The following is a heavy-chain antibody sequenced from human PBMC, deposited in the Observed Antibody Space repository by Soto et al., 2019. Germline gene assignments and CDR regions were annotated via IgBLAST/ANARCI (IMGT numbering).Heavy chain of an antibody. D-gene: IGHD6-13*01. Sequence: ASVKVSCKASGGTFSSYAISWVRQAPGQGLEWMGGIIPIFGTANYAQKFQGRVTITADESTSTAYMELSSLRSEDTAVYYCATRAAYSSSWYFDYWGQGTLVTVSS. CDR2: IIPIFGTA. CDR1: GGTFSSYA. CDR3: ATRAAYSSSWYFDY. J-gene: IGHJ4*02. V-gene: IGHV1-69*13.